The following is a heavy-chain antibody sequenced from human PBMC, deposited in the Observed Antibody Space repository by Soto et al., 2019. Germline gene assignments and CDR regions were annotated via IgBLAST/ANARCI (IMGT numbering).Heavy chain of an antibody. CDR2: ISAYNGNT. D-gene: IGHD3-16*01. V-gene: IGHV1-18*01. CDR3: ARETGIMITFGGVRLFDY. Sequence: QVQLVQSGAEVKKPGASVKVSCKASGYTFTSYGISWVRQAPGQGLEWMGWISAYNGNTNYAQKLQGRVTMTTDTSTSTAYMELRSLRSDDTAVYYCARETGIMITFGGVRLFDYWGQGTLVTVSS. CDR1: GYTFTSYG. J-gene: IGHJ4*02.